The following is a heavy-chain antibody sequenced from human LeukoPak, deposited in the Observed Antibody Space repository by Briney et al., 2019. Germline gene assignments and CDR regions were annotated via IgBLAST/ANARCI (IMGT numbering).Heavy chain of an antibody. CDR2: ISGSGGST. J-gene: IGHJ4*02. D-gene: IGHD6-13*01. V-gene: IGHV3-23*01. Sequence: GGSLRLSCAASGFTFYDYAMTWVRQAPGKGLEWVSAISGSGGSTYYADSVKGRFTISRDNSKNTLYLQMNSLRAEDTAVYYCAKGVIAAVLANDYWGQGTLVTVSS. CDR3: AKGVIAAVLANDY. CDR1: GFTFYDYA.